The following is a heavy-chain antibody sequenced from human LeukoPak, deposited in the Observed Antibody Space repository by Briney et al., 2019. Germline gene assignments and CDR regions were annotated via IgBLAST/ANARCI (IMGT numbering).Heavy chain of an antibody. D-gene: IGHD1-26*01. CDR1: GYNLTGYY. Sequence: GASVQVSCKASGYNLTGYYMHWVRQAPGQGLEWMGWSNPNSGGTNYAQKFQGRVTMTRDTSISTAYMELSRLRSDDTAVYYCARAGYGSGSYSGLCDYWGQGTLVTVSS. V-gene: IGHV1-2*02. CDR3: ARAGYGSGSYSGLCDY. CDR2: SNPNSGGT. J-gene: IGHJ4*02.